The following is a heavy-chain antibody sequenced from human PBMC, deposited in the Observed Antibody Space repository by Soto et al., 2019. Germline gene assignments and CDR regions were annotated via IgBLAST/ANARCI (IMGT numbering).Heavy chain of an antibody. CDR2: ISGGGGTA. CDR1: GFTFSSYA. Sequence: EVQLLESGGGSVQPGGSLRLSCAASGFTFSSYAMNWGRRPPGKGLEWVSSISGGGGTAYYADSVKGRFSISRDSLVNTLYLQMNSLRAEDTAVYYCAKGRGQNWNFDYWGQGTLVTVSP. CDR3: AKGRGQNWNFDY. J-gene: IGHJ4*02. D-gene: IGHD1-1*01. V-gene: IGHV3-23*01.